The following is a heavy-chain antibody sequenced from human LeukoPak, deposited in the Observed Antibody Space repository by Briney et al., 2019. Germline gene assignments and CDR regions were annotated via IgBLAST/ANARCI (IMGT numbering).Heavy chain of an antibody. J-gene: IGHJ4*02. Sequence: ASVKVSCKASGYTFTGYYMHWVRQAPGQGLEWMGRINPNSGGTNYAQKFQGRVTMTRGTSISTAYMELSRLRSDDTAVYYCARDWARDTMIVEKWGQGTLVTVS. D-gene: IGHD3-22*01. CDR1: GYTFTGYY. V-gene: IGHV1-2*06. CDR2: INPNSGGT. CDR3: ARDWARDTMIVEK.